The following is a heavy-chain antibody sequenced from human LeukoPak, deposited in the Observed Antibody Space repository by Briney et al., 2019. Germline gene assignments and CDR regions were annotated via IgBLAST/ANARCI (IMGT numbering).Heavy chain of an antibody. Sequence: KPSETLSLTCTVPGGSINSSPYYWGWIRQPPGKGLAWIGSIYYSGSTYYNPSLKSRVTISVDTSKNQFSLKLSSVTAADTAVYYCARGDPRITIFGVVIHTDPNFDYWGQGTLVTVSS. CDR3: ARGDPRITIFGVVIHTDPNFDY. V-gene: IGHV4-39*01. CDR1: GGSINSSPYY. J-gene: IGHJ4*02. D-gene: IGHD3-3*01. CDR2: IYYSGST.